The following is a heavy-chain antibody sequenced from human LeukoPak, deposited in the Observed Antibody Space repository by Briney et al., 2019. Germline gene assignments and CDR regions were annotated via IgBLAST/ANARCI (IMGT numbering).Heavy chain of an antibody. D-gene: IGHD3-22*01. Sequence: SVKVSCKASGFTFTSSAVQWVRQARGQRLEWIGWIVVGSGNTNYAQKFRERVTITRDMSTSTAYMELSSLRSEDTAVYYCAASPDYYDSSGYSYYFDYWGQGTLVTISS. V-gene: IGHV1-58*01. CDR2: IVVGSGNT. J-gene: IGHJ4*02. CDR3: AASPDYYDSSGYSYYFDY. CDR1: GFTFTSSA.